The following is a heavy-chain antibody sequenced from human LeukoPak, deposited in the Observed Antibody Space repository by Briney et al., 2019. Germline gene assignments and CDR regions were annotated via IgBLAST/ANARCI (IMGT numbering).Heavy chain of an antibody. CDR3: ARDKGALDYYGSGSYIWFDP. Sequence: SETLSLTCTVSGGSISSYYWSWIRQPPGKGLEWIGYIYYSGSTNYDPSLKSRVTISVDTSKNQFSLKLNSVTAADTAVYYCARDKGALDYYGSGSYIWFDPWGQGTLVTVSS. CDR1: GGSISSYY. V-gene: IGHV4-59*01. CDR2: IYYSGST. J-gene: IGHJ5*02. D-gene: IGHD3-10*01.